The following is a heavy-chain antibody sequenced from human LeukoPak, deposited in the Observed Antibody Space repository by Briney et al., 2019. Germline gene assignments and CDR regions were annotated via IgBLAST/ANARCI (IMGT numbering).Heavy chain of an antibody. Sequence: SVKVSCKASGGTFSSYAISWVRQAPGQGLEWMGGIIPIFGTANYAQKFQGRVTITADESTSTAYMELRSLRSDDTAVYYCARDYKSYYYDSSGYYYHLVDCGYWGQGTLVTVSS. CDR1: GGTFSSYA. V-gene: IGHV1-69*13. D-gene: IGHD3-22*01. J-gene: IGHJ4*02. CDR2: IIPIFGTA. CDR3: ARDYKSYYYDSSGYYYHLVDCGY.